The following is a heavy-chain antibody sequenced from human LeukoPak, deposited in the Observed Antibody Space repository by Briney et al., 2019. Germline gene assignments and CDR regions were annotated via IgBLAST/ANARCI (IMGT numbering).Heavy chain of an antibody. Sequence: GGSLRLSCAASGFXFSSYAMSWVREAPGKGLEWVSAISGSGGSTYYADSVKGRFTISRDNSKNTLYLQMNSLRAEDTAVYYCAKDHDFWSGYPVDYWGQGTLVTVSS. J-gene: IGHJ4*02. V-gene: IGHV3-23*01. CDR1: GFXFSSYA. CDR2: ISGSGGST. D-gene: IGHD3-3*01. CDR3: AKDHDFWSGYPVDY.